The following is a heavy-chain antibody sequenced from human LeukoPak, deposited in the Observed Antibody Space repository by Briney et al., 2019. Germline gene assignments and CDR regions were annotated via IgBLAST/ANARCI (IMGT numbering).Heavy chain of an antibody. CDR3: AKDEELLGPFDY. J-gene: IGHJ4*02. V-gene: IGHV3-30-3*01. Sequence: SGGSLRLSCAASGFTFSSYAMHWVRQAPGKGLEWVAVISYDGSNKYYADSVKGRFTISRDNSKNTLYLQMNSLRAEDTAVYYCAKDEELLGPFDYWGQGTLVTVSS. D-gene: IGHD1-26*01. CDR1: GFTFSSYA. CDR2: ISYDGSNK.